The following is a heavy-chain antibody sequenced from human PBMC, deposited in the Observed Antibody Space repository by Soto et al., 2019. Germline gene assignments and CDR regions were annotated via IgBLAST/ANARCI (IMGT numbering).Heavy chain of an antibody. CDR1: GFTLSSFN. CDR2: ISSGSSTI. CDR3: ARRRDGYNFANDY. J-gene: IGHJ4*02. Sequence: PGGSLRLSCAASGFTLSSFNMNWLRQAPGKGLEWVSYISSGSSTIYYADSVKGRFTISRDNAKNSLYLQMHSLRDEDTAVYYCARRRDGYNFANDYWGQGTLVTVSS. D-gene: IGHD5-12*01. V-gene: IGHV3-48*02.